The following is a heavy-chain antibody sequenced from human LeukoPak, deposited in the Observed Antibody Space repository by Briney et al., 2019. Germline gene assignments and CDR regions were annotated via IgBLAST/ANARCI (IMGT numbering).Heavy chain of an antibody. V-gene: IGHV1-69*13. D-gene: IGHD4-23*01. CDR1: GGTFSSYA. CDR3: AREPSYGGNSGPYFQH. J-gene: IGHJ1*01. CDR2: IIPIFGTA. Sequence: ASVTVSCTASGGTFSSYAISWVRQPPGQGLEWMGGIIPIFGTANYAQKFQGRVTITADESTSTAYMELSSLRSEDTAVYYCAREPSYGGNSGPYFQHWGQGTLVTVSS.